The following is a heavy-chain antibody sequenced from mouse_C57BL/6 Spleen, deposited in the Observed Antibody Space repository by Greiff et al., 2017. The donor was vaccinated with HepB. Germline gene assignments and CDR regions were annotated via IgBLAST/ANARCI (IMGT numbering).Heavy chain of an antibody. D-gene: IGHD1-1*01. Sequence: QVQLQQPAAALMRPVSSVKLSCKASGYTFPCYWLHWVKQRPIQGLEWIGNIDPSDSETHYNQKFKDKATLTVDKSSSTAYMQLSSLTSEDSAVYYFSRGEGDTGEAHYYAIGCWGEGGPVTVSS. CDR2: IDPSDSET. CDR3: SRGEGDTGEAHYYAIGC. CDR1: GYTFPCYW. V-gene: IGHV1-52*01. J-gene: IGHJ4*01.